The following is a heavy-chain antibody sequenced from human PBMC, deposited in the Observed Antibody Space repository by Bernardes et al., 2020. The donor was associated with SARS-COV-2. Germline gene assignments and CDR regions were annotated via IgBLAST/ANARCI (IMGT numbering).Heavy chain of an antibody. V-gene: IGHV3-74*01. J-gene: IGHJ4*02. D-gene: IGHD1-26*01. CDR2: ISEDGSST. CDR1: GFTFNSYY. CDR3: ARGSGNYYFDY. Sequence: GSLRLSCAASGFTFNSYYIHWVRQVPDKGLVWVSRISEDGSSTNYADSVKGRFAISRDNARNTVYLQMNSLKAEDTAVYYCARGSGNYYFDYWGQGTLLTVSS.